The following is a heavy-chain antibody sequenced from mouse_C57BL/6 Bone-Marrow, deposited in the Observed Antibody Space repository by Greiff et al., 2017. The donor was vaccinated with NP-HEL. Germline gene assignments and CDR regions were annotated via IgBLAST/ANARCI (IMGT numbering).Heavy chain of an antibody. CDR1: GYTFTNYW. Sequence: VQLVESGAELVRPGTSVKMSCKASGYTFTNYWIGWAKQRPGHGLEWIGDIYPGGGYTNYNEKFKGKATLTADKSSSTAYMQFSSLTSEDSAIYYCARGRDYYGSSYYFDYWGQGTTLTVSS. CDR3: ARGRDYYGSSYYFDY. CDR2: IYPGGGYT. D-gene: IGHD1-1*01. V-gene: IGHV1-63*01. J-gene: IGHJ2*01.